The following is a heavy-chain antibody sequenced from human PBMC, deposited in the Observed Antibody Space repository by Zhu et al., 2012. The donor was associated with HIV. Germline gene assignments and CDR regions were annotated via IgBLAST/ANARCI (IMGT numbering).Heavy chain of an antibody. CDR2: MSYSGST. D-gene: IGHD3-9*01. CDR3: ARIREDILTGYYYYYMDV. CDR1: GYSISSSNW. J-gene: IGHJ6*03. V-gene: IGHV4-28*01. Sequence: QVQLQESGPGLVKPSDTLSLTCAVSGYSISSSNWWGWIRQPPGKGLEWIAYMSYSGSTYYNVSLKSRVTMSVDTSKNQFSLKLRSVTAVETAVYYCARIREDILTGYYYYYMDVWGKGPRSPSP.